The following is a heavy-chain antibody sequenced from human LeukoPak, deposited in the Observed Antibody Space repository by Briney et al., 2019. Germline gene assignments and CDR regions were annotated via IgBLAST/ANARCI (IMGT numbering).Heavy chain of an antibody. CDR3: ARLLGELLLPDY. J-gene: IGHJ4*02. Sequence: PGGSLRLSCAASGFTFSDYYMSWIREAPGKGREGGSYISSSGSTIYYADSVKGGFTISRDNAKNSLYLQMNSLRAEDTAVYYCARLLGELLLPDYWGQGTLVTVSS. CDR2: ISSSGSTI. D-gene: IGHD3-10*01. V-gene: IGHV3-11*01. CDR1: GFTFSDYY.